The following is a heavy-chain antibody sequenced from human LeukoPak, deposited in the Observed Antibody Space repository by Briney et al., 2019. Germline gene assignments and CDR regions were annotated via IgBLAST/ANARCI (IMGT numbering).Heavy chain of an antibody. Sequence: GGSPRLSCAASGFTFSSYSMNWVRQAPGKGLEWVSSISSSSSYIYYADSVKGRFTISRDNAKNSLHLQMNSLRAEDTAVYYCARDRLYSSTWTGFDNWGQGTLVTVSS. V-gene: IGHV3-21*06. J-gene: IGHJ4*02. CDR2: ISSSSSYI. CDR1: GFTFSSYS. CDR3: ARDRLYSSTWTGFDN. D-gene: IGHD6-13*01.